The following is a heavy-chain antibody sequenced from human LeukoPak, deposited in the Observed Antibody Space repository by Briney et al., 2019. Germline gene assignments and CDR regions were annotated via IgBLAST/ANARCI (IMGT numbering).Heavy chain of an antibody. CDR3: ARDRGSSGSKDASSPSFRHYYYGMDV. D-gene: IGHD6-19*01. CDR1: GGSISSSSYY. Sequence: SETLSLTCTVSGGSISSSSYYWGWIRQPPGKGLEWIGSIYYSGSTYYNPSLKSRVTISVDTSKDQFSLKLSSVTAADTAVYYCARDRGSSGSKDASSPSFRHYYYGMDVWGQGTTVTVSS. CDR2: IYYSGST. J-gene: IGHJ6*02. V-gene: IGHV4-39*07.